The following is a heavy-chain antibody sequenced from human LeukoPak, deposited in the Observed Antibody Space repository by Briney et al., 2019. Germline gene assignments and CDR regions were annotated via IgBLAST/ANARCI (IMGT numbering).Heavy chain of an antibody. CDR2: ISAYNGNT. CDR3: ARQGNYDFWSGYYSPYYFDY. D-gene: IGHD3-3*01. J-gene: IGHJ4*02. V-gene: IGHV1-18*01. CDR1: GYTFTSYG. Sequence: GASVKVSCKASGYTFTSYGISWVRQAPGQGLEWMGWISAYNGNTNYAQKLQGRVTMTTDTSTSTAYMELRSLRSDDTAVYYCARQGNYDFWSGYYSPYYFDYWGQGTLVTVSS.